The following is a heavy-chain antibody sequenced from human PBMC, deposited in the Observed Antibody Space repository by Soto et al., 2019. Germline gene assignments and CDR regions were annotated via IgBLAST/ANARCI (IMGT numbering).Heavy chain of an antibody. Sequence: QVPLVESGGGVVQPGRSLRLSCAASGFTFSSYGMHWVRQAPGKGLEWVAVISYDGSNKYYADSVKGRFTISRDNSKNTLYLQMNSLRAEDTAVYYCAKDPVDYGDPYFDYWGQGTLVTVSS. V-gene: IGHV3-30*18. J-gene: IGHJ4*02. CDR3: AKDPVDYGDPYFDY. D-gene: IGHD4-17*01. CDR2: ISYDGSNK. CDR1: GFTFSSYG.